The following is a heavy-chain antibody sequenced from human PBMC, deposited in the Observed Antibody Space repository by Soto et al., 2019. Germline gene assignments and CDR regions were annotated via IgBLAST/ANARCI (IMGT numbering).Heavy chain of an antibody. CDR1: GGSISRYY. V-gene: IGHV4-59*01. D-gene: IGHD3-10*01. Sequence: SETLSLTCTVSGGSISRYYWNWIRQPPGKGLEWIGYIYYSGGTNYNPSLKSRVTISVDTSKNQFSLKLSSVTAADTAVYYCARDPGSGSYYGWFDPWGQGTLVTVS. J-gene: IGHJ5*02. CDR2: IYYSGGT. CDR3: ARDPGSGSYYGWFDP.